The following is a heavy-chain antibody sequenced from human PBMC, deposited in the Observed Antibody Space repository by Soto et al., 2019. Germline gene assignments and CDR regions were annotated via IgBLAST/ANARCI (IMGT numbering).Heavy chain of an antibody. CDR2: ISSDGDIT. J-gene: IGHJ4*02. D-gene: IGHD3-22*01. Sequence: GGSLRLSCSASGFTFSEYSMHWVRQAPGKGLQYVSTISSDGDITYYADSVKGRFTISRDNSKNTLYLQMNSLRPEDTAVYYCARDSYDSSGYYYDYWGEGTLVTVSS. CDR3: ARDSYDSSGYYYDY. CDR1: GFTFSEYS. V-gene: IGHV3-64*04.